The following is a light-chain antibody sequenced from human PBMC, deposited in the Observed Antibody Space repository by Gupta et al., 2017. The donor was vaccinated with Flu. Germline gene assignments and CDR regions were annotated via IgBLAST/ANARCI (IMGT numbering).Light chain of an antibody. CDR3: QQSHSPPWT. CDR1: QHIVIY. J-gene: IGKJ1*01. V-gene: IGKV1-39*01. Sequence: DIQMTQSPSSLSAFVGDNVTITCRASQHIVIYLNWYQQKPGKGPKLLIYAASSLHSGVPSRFSGSGSGTDFTLTISSLQPEDFAIYYCQQSHSPPWTFGQGTKLEI. CDR2: AAS.